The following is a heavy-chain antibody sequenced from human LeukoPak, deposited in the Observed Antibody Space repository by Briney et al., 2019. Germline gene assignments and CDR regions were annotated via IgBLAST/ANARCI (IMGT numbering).Heavy chain of an antibody. CDR3: ARGSSSFYDSSDAFDI. Sequence: PGGSLRLSCAASGFTFSSYGMHWVRQAPGKGLEWVAFILYDGSKKYYADSVKGQFTISRDNSKNTLYLQMNSLRADDTAVYYCARGSSSFYDSSDAFDIWGRGTLVTVSS. D-gene: IGHD3-22*01. CDR1: GFTFSSYG. J-gene: IGHJ3*02. CDR2: ILYDGSKK. V-gene: IGHV3-30*02.